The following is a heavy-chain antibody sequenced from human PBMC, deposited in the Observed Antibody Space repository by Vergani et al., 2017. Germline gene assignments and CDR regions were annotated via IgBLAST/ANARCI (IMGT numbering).Heavy chain of an antibody. D-gene: IGHD6-13*01. CDR1: GYSFSSYD. J-gene: IGHJ5*02. CDR2: MNPNSGTT. V-gene: IGHV1-8*01. CDR3: ARPRIAAAGRNGAYWFDP. Sequence: QVQLVQSGAEVKKPGASVKVSCRASGYSFSSYDISWVRQATGQGLEWMGWMNPNSGTTGYAQKFQGRVTMTRNTSINTAYMELSRLRSDDTAVYYCARPRIAAAGRNGAYWFDPWGQGTLVTVSS.